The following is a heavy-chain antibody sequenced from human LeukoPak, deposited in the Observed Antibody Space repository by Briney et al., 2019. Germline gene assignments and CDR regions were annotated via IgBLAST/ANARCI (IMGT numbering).Heavy chain of an antibody. CDR3: ARGDAFSGDH. Sequence: GGSLRLSCAVSGFSFTKFWMSWVRQAPGRGLEWVANIHPEGNEKYHVESVKGRFTISRDNTKNLLFLQMNGLRVEDTAVYCCARGDAFSGDHWGQGTLVTVSS. J-gene: IGHJ4*02. V-gene: IGHV3-7*04. CDR1: GFSFTKFW. CDR2: IHPEGNEK.